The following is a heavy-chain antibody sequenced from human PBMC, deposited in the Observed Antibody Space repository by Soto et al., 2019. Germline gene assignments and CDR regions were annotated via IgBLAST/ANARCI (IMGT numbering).Heavy chain of an antibody. Sequence: GGSLRLSCAASGFTVSNNYMTWVRQAPGKGLEWVSVLYIGGSTYYADSVKGRFTISRDNSKNTLYLQMHSLSAEDTAMYYCARARGGGVITYTYSFDYWGQGTQVTLSS. CDR2: LYIGGST. CDR3: ARARGGGVITYTYSFDY. CDR1: GFTVSNNY. V-gene: IGHV3-53*01. D-gene: IGHD3-10*01. J-gene: IGHJ4*01.